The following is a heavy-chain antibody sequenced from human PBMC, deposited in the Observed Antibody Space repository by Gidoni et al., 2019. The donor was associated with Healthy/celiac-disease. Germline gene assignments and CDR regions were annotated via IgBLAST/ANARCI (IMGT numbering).Heavy chain of an antibody. D-gene: IGHD5-18*01. Sequence: QVQLVESGGGVVQPGRSPRLSCAASGFTLSSYAMHWVRQAPGKGLEWVAVISYDGSNKYYADSVKGRFTISRDNSKNTLYLQMNSLRAEDTAVYYCARGDTYYFDYWGQGTLVTVSS. CDR2: ISYDGSNK. V-gene: IGHV3-30*04. CDR1: GFTLSSYA. J-gene: IGHJ4*02. CDR3: ARGDTYYFDY.